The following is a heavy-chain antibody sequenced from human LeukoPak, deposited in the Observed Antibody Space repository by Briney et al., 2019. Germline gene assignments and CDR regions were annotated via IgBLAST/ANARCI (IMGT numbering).Heavy chain of an antibody. V-gene: IGHV5-51*01. CDR2: IYPGDSDT. J-gene: IGHJ4*02. CDR3: GRRGKGYSYGRVYYFDY. D-gene: IGHD5-18*01. Sequence: GESLKISCKGSGYSFTSYWIGWVRQMPGKGLEWMGIIYPGDSDTRYSPSFQGQVTISADKSISPAYLQWSSLKASDTAMYYCGRRGKGYSYGRVYYFDYGGQGTLVTVSS. CDR1: GYSFTSYW.